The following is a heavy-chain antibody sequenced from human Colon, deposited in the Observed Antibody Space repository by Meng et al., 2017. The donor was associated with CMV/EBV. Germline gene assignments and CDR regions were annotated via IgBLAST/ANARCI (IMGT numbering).Heavy chain of an antibody. Sequence: GGSLRLSCVASGFTFSTYSMNWVRQAPGKGLEWVSYITKSRSPTNYADSVKGRFTISRDNAKNSLYLQMNSLRSEDTAVYYCARLLYYGMDVWGQGTPVTVSS. V-gene: IGHV3-48*04. CDR3: ARLLYYGMDV. J-gene: IGHJ6*02. CDR2: ITKSRSPT. CDR1: GFTFSTYS.